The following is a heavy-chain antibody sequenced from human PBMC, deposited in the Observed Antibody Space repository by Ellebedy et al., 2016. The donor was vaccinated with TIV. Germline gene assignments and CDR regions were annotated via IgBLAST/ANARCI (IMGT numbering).Heavy chain of an antibody. CDR2: ISSGASYI. D-gene: IGHD3-10*01. Sequence: PGGSLRLSCEASGFNFSDYYMGWIRQAPGKGLEWVSHISSGASYINYADSVKGRFTISRDHAKNSLYLQMDSLRGEDTAVYYCASLSFGARPFDSWGQGTLVTVSS. CDR1: GFNFSDYY. V-gene: IGHV3-11*06. J-gene: IGHJ4*02. CDR3: ASLSFGARPFDS.